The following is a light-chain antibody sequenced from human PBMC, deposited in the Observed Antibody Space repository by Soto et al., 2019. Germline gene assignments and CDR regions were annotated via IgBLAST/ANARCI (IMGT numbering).Light chain of an antibody. V-gene: IGKV3-15*01. CDR3: QQNNKWPPVT. CDR2: GAS. CDR1: QTISND. J-gene: IGKJ4*01. Sequence: EVVMTQSPATVSVSPGEGVTLSCRASQTISNDLAWYQQKPGQAPRLLIYGASTRATGVPARFSGGGSGTEFTLNIGSLQSEDFAFYYCQQNNKWPPVTFGGGTKVEIK.